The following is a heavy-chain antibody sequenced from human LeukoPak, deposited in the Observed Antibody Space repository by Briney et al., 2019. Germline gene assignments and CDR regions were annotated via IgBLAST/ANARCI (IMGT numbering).Heavy chain of an antibody. Sequence: GGSLRLSCAASGFTFSSYAMHWVRQAPGKGLEWVAVISYDGSNKYYADSVKGRFTISRDNSKNTLYLQMNSLRAEDTAVYYCARDRFLTAYDAFDIWGQGTMVTVSS. V-gene: IGHV3-30-3*01. D-gene: IGHD7-27*01. CDR1: GFTFSSYA. J-gene: IGHJ3*02. CDR3: ARDRFLTAYDAFDI. CDR2: ISYDGSNK.